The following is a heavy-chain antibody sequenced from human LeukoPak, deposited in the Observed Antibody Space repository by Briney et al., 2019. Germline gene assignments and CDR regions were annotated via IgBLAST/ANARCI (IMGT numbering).Heavy chain of an antibody. CDR3: AKEGGYSSSPFDY. J-gene: IGHJ4*02. CDR2: ISSSSSYI. D-gene: IGHD6-13*01. CDR1: GFTFSSYS. V-gene: IGHV3-21*01. Sequence: PGGSLRLSCAASGFTFSSYSMNWVRQAPGKGLEWVSSISSSSSYIYYADSVKGRFTISRDNAKSSLYLQMNSLRAEDTAVYYCAKEGGYSSSPFDYWGQGTLVTVSS.